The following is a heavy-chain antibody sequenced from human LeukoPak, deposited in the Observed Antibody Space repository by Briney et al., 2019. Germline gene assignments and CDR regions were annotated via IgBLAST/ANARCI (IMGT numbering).Heavy chain of an antibody. D-gene: IGHD1-1*01. J-gene: IGHJ4*02. V-gene: IGHV3-48*01. CDR2: IGIDSGNT. CDR3: ARDHNYAFDN. CDR1: GFPFIEYS. Sequence: GGSLRLSCTASGFPFIEYSMNWVRQAPGKGLEWISYIGIDSGNTKYADSVRGRFTISTDKAKNSLHLQMNSLRVEDTAVYYCARDHNYAFDNWGQGTLVSVAS.